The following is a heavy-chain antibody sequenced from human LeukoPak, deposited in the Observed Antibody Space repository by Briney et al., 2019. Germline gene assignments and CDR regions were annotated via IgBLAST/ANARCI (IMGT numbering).Heavy chain of an antibody. V-gene: IGHV4-34*01. CDR3: ARGPRQLRYYGMDV. J-gene: IGHJ6*02. D-gene: IGHD1-1*01. CDR1: GGSFSGYY. Sequence: SQTLSLTCAVYGGSFSGYYWSSIRHRPGKGLEWIGEINHSGSTNYNPSLKSRVTISVDTSKNQFSLKLSSVTAADTAVYYCARGPRQLRYYGMDVWGQGATVTVSS. CDR2: INHSGST.